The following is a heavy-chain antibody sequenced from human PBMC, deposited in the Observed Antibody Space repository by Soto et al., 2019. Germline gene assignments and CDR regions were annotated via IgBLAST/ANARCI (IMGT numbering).Heavy chain of an antibody. V-gene: IGHV1-69*06. CDR1: GGTFSSYA. J-gene: IGHJ6*02. Sequence: SVKVSCKASGGTFSSYAISWVRQAPGQGLEWMGGIIPIFGTANYAQKFQGRVTITADKSTSTAYMELSSLRSEDTAVYYCARDRGSGSYYSYYYYGMDVWGQGTTVTVSS. CDR3: ARDRGSGSYYSYYYYGMDV. CDR2: IIPIFGTA. D-gene: IGHD1-26*01.